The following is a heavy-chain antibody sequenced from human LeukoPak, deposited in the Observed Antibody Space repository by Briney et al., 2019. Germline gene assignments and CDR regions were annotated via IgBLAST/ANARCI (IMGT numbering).Heavy chain of an antibody. CDR3: AREPASTASFDY. V-gene: IGHV3-30*04. CDR2: ISYDGSNK. D-gene: IGHD5-18*01. CDR1: GVTFSSYA. J-gene: IGHJ4*02. Sequence: PGGSLRLSCAASGVTFSSYAMHWVRQAPGKGLEWVAVISYDGSNKYYADSVKGRFTISRDNSKNTLYLQMNSLRAEDTAVYYCAREPASTASFDYWGQGTLVTVSS.